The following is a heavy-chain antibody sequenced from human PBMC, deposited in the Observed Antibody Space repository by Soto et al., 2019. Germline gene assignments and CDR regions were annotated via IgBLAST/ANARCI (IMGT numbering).Heavy chain of an antibody. Sequence: SETLSLTCSVSGGSISGSYWSWIRQSPGKGLEWLGYVYYTGSTNYSPSLRSRVSISVDTSKNEFSLRLSSVTAADTAVYFCARSVAVPGAHIDYWGQGTQVPVSS. CDR1: GGSISGSY. CDR2: VYYTGST. J-gene: IGHJ4*02. V-gene: IGHV4-59*01. CDR3: ARSVAVPGAHIDY. D-gene: IGHD6-19*01.